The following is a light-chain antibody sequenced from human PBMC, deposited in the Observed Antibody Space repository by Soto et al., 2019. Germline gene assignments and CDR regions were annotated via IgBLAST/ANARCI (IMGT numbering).Light chain of an antibody. J-gene: IGKJ1*01. CDR2: DAS. CDR3: QQRSNWPPGKT. CDR1: QSVSSY. V-gene: IGKV3-11*01. Sequence: EIVLTQSPATLSLSPGERATLSCRASQSVSSYLAWYQQKPGQAPRLLIYDASNRATGIPARFSGSGSGTDFTLTISSLEPEDFAVYYCQQRSNWPPGKTLGQVTKVEIK.